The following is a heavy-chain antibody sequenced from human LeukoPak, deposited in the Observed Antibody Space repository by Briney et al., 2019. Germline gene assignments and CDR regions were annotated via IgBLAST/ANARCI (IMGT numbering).Heavy chain of an antibody. CDR2: IYYSGST. Sequence: SETLSLTCTVSGGSISSSSYYWGWIRPPPGKGLEWFGSIYYSGSTYYNPSLKSRVTISVDTSKNHFSLNLSSVTAADTAVYYCARHNACYNPHRYMDVWGKGTTVTVSS. D-gene: IGHD5-24*01. J-gene: IGHJ6*03. CDR3: ARHNACYNPHRYMDV. CDR1: GGSISSSSYY. V-gene: IGHV4-39*01.